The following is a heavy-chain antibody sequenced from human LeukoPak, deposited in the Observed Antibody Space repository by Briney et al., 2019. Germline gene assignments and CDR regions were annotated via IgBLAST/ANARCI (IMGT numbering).Heavy chain of an antibody. CDR2: ISSSSSYI. D-gene: IGHD4-17*01. Sequence: GSLRLSCAASGFTFSSYSMNWVRQAPGKGLEWVSSISSSSSYIYYADSVKGRFTISRDNAKNSLYLQMNSLRAEDTAVYYSARAYGDYEDFDYWRQGTLVSVSS. J-gene: IGHJ4*02. CDR3: ARAYGDYEDFDY. V-gene: IGHV3-21*01. CDR1: GFTFSSYS.